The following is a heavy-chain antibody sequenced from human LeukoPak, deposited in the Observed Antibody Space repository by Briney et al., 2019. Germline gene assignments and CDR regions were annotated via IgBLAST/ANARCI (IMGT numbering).Heavy chain of an antibody. CDR3: ARSTSHFDY. V-gene: IGHV3-30*04. J-gene: IGHJ4*02. Sequence: GGSLRLSCAASGFTFSSYAMHWVRQAPGKGLEWVAVISYDGSNKYYADSVKGRFTISRDNSKNTLYLQMNSLRAEDTAVYYCARSTSHFDYWGQGTLVTVSS. CDR1: GFTFSSYA. CDR2: ISYDGSNK.